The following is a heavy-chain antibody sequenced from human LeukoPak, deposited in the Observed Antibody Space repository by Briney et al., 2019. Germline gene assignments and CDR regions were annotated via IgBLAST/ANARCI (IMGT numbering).Heavy chain of an antibody. D-gene: IGHD3-10*01. CDR1: GSTFDDYA. J-gene: IGHJ4*02. CDR2: ISWNSGSI. V-gene: IGHV3-9*01. Sequence: GGSLRLSCAASGSTFDDYAMHWVRQAPGKGLEWVSGISWNSGSIGYADSVKGRFTISRDNAKNSLYLQMNSLRAEDTALYYCAKDRAMVRGVIHDYWGQGTLVTVSS. CDR3: AKDRAMVRGVIHDY.